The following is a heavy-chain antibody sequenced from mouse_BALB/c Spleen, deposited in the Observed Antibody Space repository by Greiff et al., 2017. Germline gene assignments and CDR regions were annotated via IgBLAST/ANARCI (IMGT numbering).Heavy chain of an antibody. V-gene: IGHV5-9-3*01. D-gene: IGHD2-4*01. CDR3: ARLTMITFMDY. CDR1: GFTFSSYA. CDR2: ISSGGSYT. J-gene: IGHJ4*01. Sequence: VESGGGLVKPGGSLKLSCAASGFTFSSYAMSWVRQTPEKRLEWVATISSGGSYTYYPDSVKGRFTISRDNAKNTLYLQMSSLRSEDTAMYYCARLTMITFMDYWGQGTSVTVSS.